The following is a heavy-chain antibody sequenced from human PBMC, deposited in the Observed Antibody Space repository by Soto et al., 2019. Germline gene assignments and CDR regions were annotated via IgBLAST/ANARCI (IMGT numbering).Heavy chain of an antibody. CDR3: ARSHGWAAGYKRAFDI. D-gene: IGHD5-12*01. Sequence: QVQLVQSGAEVKKPGSSVKVSCKASGGTFSSCAISWVRQAPGQGLEWMGGIIPIFGTANYAQKFQGRVTITVDESTSIAYMELSSLRSEDTAVYYCARSHGWAAGYKRAFDIRGQGTMVTASS. CDR2: IIPIFGTA. J-gene: IGHJ3*02. CDR1: GGTFSSCA. V-gene: IGHV1-69*01.